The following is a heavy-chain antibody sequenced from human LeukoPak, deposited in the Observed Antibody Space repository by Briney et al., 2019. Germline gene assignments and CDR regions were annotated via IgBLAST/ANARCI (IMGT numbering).Heavy chain of an antibody. CDR1: GFIFRNYY. J-gene: IGHJ3*02. Sequence: GGSLRLSCTASGFIFRNYYMSWVRQAPGKGLECVSLIHSSGNTYFADSVKGRFTVSRDNSKNTLYLQMNSLRAEDTAVYYCARCGGDCYYGFDIWGQGTMVTVSS. D-gene: IGHD2-21*02. V-gene: IGHV3-53*01. CDR2: IHSSGNT. CDR3: ARCGGDCYYGFDI.